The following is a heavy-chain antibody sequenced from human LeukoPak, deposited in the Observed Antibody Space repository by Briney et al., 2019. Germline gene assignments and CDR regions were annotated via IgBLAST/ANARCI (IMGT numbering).Heavy chain of an antibody. CDR1: GFTLGDYA. D-gene: IGHD3-3*01. Sequence: GGSLRLSCTASGFTLGDYAMSWFRQAPGKGREWGGFIRSKAHGGTTEYAAYVKGRFTISRDDSKSIAYLQMNSLKTEDTAVYYCTRGWADFDFWRGYCTSFGGAFDIWGKGTMVSVSS. CDR2: IRSKAHGGTT. V-gene: IGHV3-49*03. CDR3: TRGWADFDFWRGYCTSFGGAFDI. J-gene: IGHJ3*02.